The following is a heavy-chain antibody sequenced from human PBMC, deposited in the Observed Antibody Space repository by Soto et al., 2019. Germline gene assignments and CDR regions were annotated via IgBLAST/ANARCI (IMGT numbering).Heavy chain of an antibody. CDR1: GGTFSSYA. D-gene: IGHD5-12*01. CDR3: ASDGVATIMGYYGMDV. V-gene: IGHV1-69*01. Sequence: QVQLVQSGAEVKKPGSSVKVSCKASGGTFSSYAISWVRQAPGQGLEWMGGIIPIFGTANYAQKFQGRVTITADESTSTAYMELSSQRSEHTAVYYCASDGVATIMGYYGMDVWGQGTTVTVSS. CDR2: IIPIFGTA. J-gene: IGHJ6*02.